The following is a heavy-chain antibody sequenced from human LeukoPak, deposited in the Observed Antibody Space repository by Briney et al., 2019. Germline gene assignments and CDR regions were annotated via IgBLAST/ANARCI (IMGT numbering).Heavy chain of an antibody. CDR2: INPSGGST. V-gene: IGHV1-46*01. D-gene: IGHD6-13*01. Sequence: ASVKVSCKASGYTFTSYYMHWVRQAPGQGLEWMGIINPSGGSTSYAQKFQGRVTMTRDTSTSTVYMELSSLRSEDTAVYFCARAIATYYFDYWGQGTLVTVSS. J-gene: IGHJ4*02. CDR1: GYTFTSYY. CDR3: ARAIATYYFDY.